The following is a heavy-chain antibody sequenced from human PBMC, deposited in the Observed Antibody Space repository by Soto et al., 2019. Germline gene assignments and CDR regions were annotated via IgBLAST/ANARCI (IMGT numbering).Heavy chain of an antibody. CDR3: ARDDVLVPAAMSLRRYYYYVMDV. Sequence: ASVKVSCRASGYTFTSYAMHWVRQAPGQRLEWMGWINAGNGNTKYSQKFQGRVTITRDTSASTAYMELSSLRSEDTAVYYCARDDVLVPAAMSLRRYYYYVMDVWGQGTTVTVAS. V-gene: IGHV1-3*01. CDR2: INAGNGNT. CDR1: GYTFTSYA. J-gene: IGHJ6*02. D-gene: IGHD2-2*01.